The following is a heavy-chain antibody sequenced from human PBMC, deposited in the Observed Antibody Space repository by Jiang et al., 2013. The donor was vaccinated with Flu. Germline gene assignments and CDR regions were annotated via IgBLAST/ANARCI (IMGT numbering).Heavy chain of an antibody. CDR3: ARVQVWFGELIYYYYGMDV. CDR1: GGSFSGYY. D-gene: IGHD3-10*01. CDR2: INHSGST. J-gene: IGHJ6*02. Sequence: ETLSLTCAVYGGSFSGYYWSWIRQPPGKGLEWIGEINHSGSTNYNPSLKSRVTISVDTSKNQFSLKLSSVTAADTAVYYCARVQVWFGELIYYYYGMDVWGQGTTVTVSS. V-gene: IGHV4-34*01.